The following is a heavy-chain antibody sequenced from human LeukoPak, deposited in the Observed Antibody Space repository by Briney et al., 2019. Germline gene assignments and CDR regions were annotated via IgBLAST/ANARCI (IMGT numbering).Heavy chain of an antibody. V-gene: IGHV3-48*03. CDR1: AFNLSTYE. CDR3: ATSDWYFKGAFDI. Sequence: PGGSLRVSCAASAFNLSTYEMNWVRQAPGQGLEWVSTISSSSKTKKYADSVKGRFTISRDNANNPLYLQMDSLRAEDTAVYYCATSDWYFKGAFDIWGQGTMVTVSS. CDR2: ISSSSKTK. J-gene: IGHJ3*02. D-gene: IGHD6-19*01.